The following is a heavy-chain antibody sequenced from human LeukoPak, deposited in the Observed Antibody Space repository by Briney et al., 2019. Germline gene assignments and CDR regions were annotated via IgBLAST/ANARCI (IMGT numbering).Heavy chain of an antibody. CDR3: ARDACSGGSCQAYYFDY. V-gene: IGHV4-59*01. CDR2: VYYSGST. CDR1: GCSFSSYY. D-gene: IGHD2-15*01. J-gene: IGHJ4*02. Sequence: PSETLSLTCNVSGCSFSSYYWTWVRQPPGKGLEWIGNVYYSGSTNYKSSLKSRVSISVDRSKNQFSLELRSVTPADTAVYYCARDACSGGSCQAYYFDYWGQGTLVTVSS.